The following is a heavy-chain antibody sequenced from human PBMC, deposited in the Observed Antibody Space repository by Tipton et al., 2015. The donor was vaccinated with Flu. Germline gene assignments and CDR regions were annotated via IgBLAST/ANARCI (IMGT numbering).Heavy chain of an antibody. CDR1: GGSISSYY. CDR2: IYTSGST. J-gene: IGHJ6*02. Sequence: LRLSCTVSGGSISSYYWSWIRQPAGKGLEWIGRIYTSGSTNYNPSLKSRVTMSVDTSKNQFSLKLSSVTAADTAVYYCARDGDDDFWSGYRQADYYGMDVWGQGP. D-gene: IGHD3-3*01. V-gene: IGHV4-4*07. CDR3: ARDGDDDFWSGYRQADYYGMDV.